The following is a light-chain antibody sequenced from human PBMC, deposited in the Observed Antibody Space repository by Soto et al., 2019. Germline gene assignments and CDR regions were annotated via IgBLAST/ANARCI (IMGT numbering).Light chain of an antibody. V-gene: IGLV2-8*01. Sequence: QSVLTQPPSASGSPGRSVTISCTGTSRDVGGYNFVSWYQQHPGKAPKVMIYEVSKRPSGVPDRFSGSKSGNTASLTVSGLQAEDEADYYCSSYAGSNNVVFGGGTKLTVL. CDR2: EVS. J-gene: IGLJ2*01. CDR1: SRDVGGYNF. CDR3: SSYAGSNNVV.